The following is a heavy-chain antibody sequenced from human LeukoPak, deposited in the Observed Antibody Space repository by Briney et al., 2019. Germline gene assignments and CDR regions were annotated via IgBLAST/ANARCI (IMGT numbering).Heavy chain of an antibody. J-gene: IGHJ6*02. Sequence: PSETLSLTCAVYGGSFSGYYWSWIRQPPGKGLEWIGEINHSGSTNYNPSLKSRVTISVDTSKNQFSLKLRSVTAADTAVYYCARGRAPAPSYYYYGMDVWGQGTTVTVSS. V-gene: IGHV4-34*01. CDR2: INHSGST. CDR1: GGSFSGYY. CDR3: ARGRAPAPSYYYYGMDV.